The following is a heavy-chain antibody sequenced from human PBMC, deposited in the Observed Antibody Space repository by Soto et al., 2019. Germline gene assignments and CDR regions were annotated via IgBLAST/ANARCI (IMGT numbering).Heavy chain of an antibody. V-gene: IGHV1-69*01. CDR1: VGSFSNYP. Sequence: QVQLVQSGAEVQKPGSSVKVSCKTSVGSFSNYPINWVRQAPGQGLEWMGGIIPVFGAADYAQKFQGRLTITADPSTTTAYMELTSLRPEDTALYYCARRSNRAMDVWGQGTTVTVSS. CDR3: ARRSNRAMDV. CDR2: IIPVFGAA. D-gene: IGHD2-8*01. J-gene: IGHJ6*02.